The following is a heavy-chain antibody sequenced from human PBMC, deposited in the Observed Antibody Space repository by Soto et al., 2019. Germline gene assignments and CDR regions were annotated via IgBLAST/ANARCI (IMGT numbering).Heavy chain of an antibody. V-gene: IGHV4-59*08. Sequence: SETLSLTCSVSGGSVSSYYWSWIRQPPGKGLEWIGYIYYSGSTYYNPSLKSRVTISVDTSKNQFSLKLSSVTAADTAVYYCAGTQNYDFWLSMDVWGQGTTVTVS. CDR1: GGSVSSYY. J-gene: IGHJ6*02. CDR2: IYYSGST. CDR3: AGTQNYDFWLSMDV. D-gene: IGHD3-3*01.